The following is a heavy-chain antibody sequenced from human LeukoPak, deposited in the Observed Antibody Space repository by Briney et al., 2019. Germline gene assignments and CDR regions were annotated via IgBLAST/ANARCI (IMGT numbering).Heavy chain of an antibody. CDR1: GFTFNRCW. D-gene: IGHD5-24*01. Sequence: GGSLRLSCVVSGFTFNRCWMNWVRQAPGKGLEWVAHINPDGRDTYYVDSVKGRFTISRDNAQNSMYLQMNSLRAEDTAVYYCAKEDGYNPFSQRNWGQGTLVTVSS. CDR3: AKEDGYNPFSQRN. CDR2: INPDGRDT. V-gene: IGHV3-7*03. J-gene: IGHJ4*02.